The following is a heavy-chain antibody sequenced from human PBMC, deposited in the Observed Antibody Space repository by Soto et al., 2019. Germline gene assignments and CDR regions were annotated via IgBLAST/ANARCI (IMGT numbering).Heavy chain of an antibody. J-gene: IGHJ4*02. CDR3: AKEVAVAGTAYFDY. D-gene: IGHD6-19*01. V-gene: IGHV3-23*01. CDR2: ISGSGGST. CDR1: VFTFSSYA. Sequence: GGSLRLSCAASVFTFSSYAMSLVRQAPGKGLEWVSAISGSGGSTYYADSVKGRFTISRDNSKNTLYLQMNSLRAEDTAVYYCAKEVAVAGTAYFDYWGQGTMVTVSS.